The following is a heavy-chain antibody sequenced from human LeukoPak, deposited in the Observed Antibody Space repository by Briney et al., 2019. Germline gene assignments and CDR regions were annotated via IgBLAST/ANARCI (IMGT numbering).Heavy chain of an antibody. D-gene: IGHD1-1*01. CDR3: SVGTKLERRREYFDY. CDR1: GGSFSGYY. CDR2: INHSGST. J-gene: IGHJ4*02. V-gene: IGHV4-34*01. Sequence: PPETLSLTCAVYGGSFSGYYWSWIRQPPGKGLEWIGEINHSGSTNYNPSLKSRVTISVDTSKNQFSLKLSSVTAADTAVYYCSVGTKLERRREYFDYWGQGTLVTVSS.